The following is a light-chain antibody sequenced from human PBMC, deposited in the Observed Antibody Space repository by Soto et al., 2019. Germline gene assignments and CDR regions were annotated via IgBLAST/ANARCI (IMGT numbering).Light chain of an antibody. CDR3: QQYDNWPWT. CDR1: QSVRSN. Sequence: EIVLTQSPGTLSLSPGERATLSCRASQSVRSNFLAWYQQKPGQAPRLLIYGASRRATGFPARFSGSGSGTDFTLTISSLQSEDFAVYYCQQYDNWPWTFGQGTKVDIK. CDR2: GAS. J-gene: IGKJ1*01. V-gene: IGKV3-15*01.